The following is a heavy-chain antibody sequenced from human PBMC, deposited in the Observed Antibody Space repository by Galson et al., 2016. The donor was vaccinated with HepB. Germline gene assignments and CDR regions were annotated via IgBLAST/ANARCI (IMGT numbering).Heavy chain of an antibody. Sequence: SLRLSCAASGFSFSNYSMNWVRQAPGKGLEWVSYISSSSSTVYYTDSVKGRFTISRDNAKNALYLQINSLRDADMAGYYCAYRIAAAATDYWGQGTLVTVS. CDR3: AYRIAAAATDY. D-gene: IGHD6-13*01. V-gene: IGHV3-48*02. CDR1: GFSFSNYS. CDR2: ISSSSSTV. J-gene: IGHJ4*02.